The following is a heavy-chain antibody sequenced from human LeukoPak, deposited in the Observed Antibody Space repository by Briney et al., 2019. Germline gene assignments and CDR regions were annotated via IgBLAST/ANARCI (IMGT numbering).Heavy chain of an antibody. V-gene: IGHV3-74*01. Sequence: GGSLRLSCAASGFTFSSYWMHWVRQAPGKGLVWVSRINSDGSSTSYADSVKGRFTISRDNAKNTLYLQMNSLRAEDTAVYYSAREPPYYDSSGLYYYYGMDVWGQGTTVTVSS. CDR2: INSDGSST. J-gene: IGHJ6*02. D-gene: IGHD3-22*01. CDR1: GFTFSSYW. CDR3: AREPPYYDSSGLYYYYGMDV.